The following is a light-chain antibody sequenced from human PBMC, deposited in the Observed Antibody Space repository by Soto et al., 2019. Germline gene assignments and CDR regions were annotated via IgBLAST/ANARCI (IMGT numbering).Light chain of an antibody. CDR2: AAS. V-gene: IGKV1-5*01. CDR3: QQYESYPYS. CDR1: QTISGY. Sequence: DIQMTQSPSSLSASVGDRVTITCRASQTISGYLNWYQQKPGKAPELLIYAASYLGNGVPSRFSGSGYGTEFTLTVSSLQPGDFATYSCQQYESYPYSFGQGTKLEIK. J-gene: IGKJ2*01.